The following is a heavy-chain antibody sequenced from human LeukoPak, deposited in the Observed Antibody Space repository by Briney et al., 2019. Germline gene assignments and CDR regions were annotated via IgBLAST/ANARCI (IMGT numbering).Heavy chain of an antibody. D-gene: IGHD7-27*01. J-gene: IGHJ4*02. V-gene: IGHV1-18*01. CDR2: ISGYNGRT. CDR1: GYYFPVFG. CDR3: ARETSEGDREQTGYLDY. Sequence: GASVKVSCKTSGYYFPVFGISWVRQAPGQGLEWMGWISGYNGRTIYAQTVQDRVTMTTDTSTTTVYMELRSLKFNDTAVYYCARETSEGDREQTGYLDYWGQGSLVIVSS.